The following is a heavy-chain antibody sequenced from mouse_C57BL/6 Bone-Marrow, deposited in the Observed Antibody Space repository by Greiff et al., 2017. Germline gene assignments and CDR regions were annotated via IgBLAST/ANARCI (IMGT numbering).Heavy chain of an antibody. J-gene: IGHJ3*01. D-gene: IGHD1-1*01. CDR1: EYEFPSHD. V-gene: IGHV5-2*01. CDR2: INSDGGST. CDR3: ASYYYGSSAY. Sequence: EVMLVESGGGLVQPGESLKLSCESNEYEFPSHDMSWVRKTPETRLELVAAINSDGGSTYYPDTMERRFIISRDNTKKALYLQMSSLRSEDTAVYYCASYYYGSSAYWGQGTLVTVSA.